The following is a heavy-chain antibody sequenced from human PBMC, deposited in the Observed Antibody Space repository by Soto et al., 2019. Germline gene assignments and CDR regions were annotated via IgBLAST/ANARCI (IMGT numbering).Heavy chain of an antibody. D-gene: IGHD3-22*01. CDR1: GGSISSGGYY. V-gene: IGHV4-31*03. Sequence: SLTCTVSGGSISSGGYYWSWIRQHPGKGLEWIGYIYYSGSTYYNPSLKSRVTISVDTSKNQFSLKLSSVTAADTAVYYCARAVGYYDSSGYFHFDYWGQGTLVTVSS. J-gene: IGHJ4*02. CDR2: IYYSGST. CDR3: ARAVGYYDSSGYFHFDY.